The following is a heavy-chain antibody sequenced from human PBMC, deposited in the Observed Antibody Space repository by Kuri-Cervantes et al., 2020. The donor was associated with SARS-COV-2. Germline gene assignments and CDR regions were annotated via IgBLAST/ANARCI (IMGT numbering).Heavy chain of an antibody. J-gene: IGHJ6*02. V-gene: IGHV3-30*18. D-gene: IGHD3-3*01. CDR3: AKIYDFWSGYRGGLDV. CDR1: GFTFISYG. Sequence: GESLKISCAASGFTFISYGMHWVRQAPGKGLEWVAVISYDGSDKYYADSVKGRFTISRDNPKNTLYLQMNSLRAEDTAVYYCAKIYDFWSGYRGGLDVWGQGTTVTVSS. CDR2: ISYDGSDK.